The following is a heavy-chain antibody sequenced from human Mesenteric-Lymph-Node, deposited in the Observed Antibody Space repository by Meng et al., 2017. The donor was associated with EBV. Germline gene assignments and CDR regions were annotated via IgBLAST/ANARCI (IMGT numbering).Heavy chain of an antibody. V-gene: IGHV1-69*06. D-gene: IGHD3/OR15-3a*01. J-gene: IGHJ4*02. Sequence: VRPVQSGAREKRPGSSVRASCAASRDTFTRYAITWLRQAPGQGLEWMGGIIPMFGTTKYARRFQGRVTMTTDTSTTTAYMELRRLRSDDTAVYYCAREGDWTTFDYWGQGTLVTVSS. CDR2: IIPMFGTT. CDR1: RDTFTRYA. CDR3: AREGDWTTFDY.